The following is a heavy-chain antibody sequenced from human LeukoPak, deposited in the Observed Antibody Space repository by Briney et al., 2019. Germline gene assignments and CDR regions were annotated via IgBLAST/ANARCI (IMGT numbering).Heavy chain of an antibody. CDR1: GYSISSGYY. V-gene: IGHV4-38-2*02. CDR3: ARGLTGDWFDP. Sequence: SETLSLTCTVSGYSISSGYYWGWIRQPPGKGLEWIGSIYHSGSTYYNPSLKSRVTISVDTSKNQFSLKLSSVTAADTAVYYCARGLTGDWFDPWGQGTLVTVSS. J-gene: IGHJ5*02. CDR2: IYHSGST. D-gene: IGHD1-14*01.